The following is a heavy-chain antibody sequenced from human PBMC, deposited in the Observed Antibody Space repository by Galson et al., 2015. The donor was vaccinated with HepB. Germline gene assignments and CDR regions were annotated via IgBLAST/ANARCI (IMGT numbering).Heavy chain of an antibody. J-gene: IGHJ5*01. CDR3: VRGAYDYGDRRLWFDF. D-gene: IGHD4/OR15-4a*01. Sequence: SLRLSCAVSGFTFSDYWMHWVRQAPGKGLVWVPRINSRGTTTNYADSVKGRYTISRDNAKDTVYLQINSLTHDDTGIYHCVRGAYDYGDRRLWFDFWGQGTPVSVSS. CDR2: INSRGTTT. CDR1: GFTFSDYW. V-gene: IGHV3-74*01.